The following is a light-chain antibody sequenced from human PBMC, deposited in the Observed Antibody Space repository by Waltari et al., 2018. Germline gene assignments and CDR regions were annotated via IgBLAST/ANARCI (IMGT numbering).Light chain of an antibody. CDR3: QQYYSTPIT. Sequence: DIVMTQSPDSLAVSLGARATINCQSSQSVLYSSNNKNYLAWYQQKPGQPPKLLIYWASTRESGVPDRFSGSGSGTDFILTISSLQAEDVAVYYCQQYYSTPITFGQGTRLEIK. V-gene: IGKV4-1*01. CDR2: WAS. J-gene: IGKJ5*01. CDR1: QSVLYSSNNKNY.